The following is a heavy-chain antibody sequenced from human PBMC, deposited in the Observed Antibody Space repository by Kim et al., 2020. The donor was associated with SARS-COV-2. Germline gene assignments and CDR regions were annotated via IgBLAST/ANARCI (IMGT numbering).Heavy chain of an antibody. CDR3: ATESFFGVVIYDLSY. J-gene: IGHJ4*02. CDR1: GYTLTELS. Sequence: ASVKVSCKVSGYTLTELSMHWVRQTPGKGLEWMGSFDPQYGETIYAQKFQGRVTMTEDTSTDTAYLELSSLRSEDTAVYYCATESFFGVVIYDLSYWGQGTLVTVSS. CDR2: FDPQYGET. D-gene: IGHD3-3*01. V-gene: IGHV1-24*01.